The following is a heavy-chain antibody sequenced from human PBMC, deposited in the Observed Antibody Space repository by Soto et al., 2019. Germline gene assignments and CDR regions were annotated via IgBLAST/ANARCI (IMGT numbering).Heavy chain of an antibody. D-gene: IGHD1-26*01. Sequence: PGGSLRLSCAASGFTFSSYGMHWVRQAPGKGLEWVAVISYDGSNKYYADSVKGRFTISRDNSKNTLYLQMNSLRAEDTAVYYCAKSLVGATPDFDYWGQGTLVTVSS. CDR1: GFTFSSYG. CDR2: ISYDGSNK. J-gene: IGHJ4*02. V-gene: IGHV3-30*18. CDR3: AKSLVGATPDFDY.